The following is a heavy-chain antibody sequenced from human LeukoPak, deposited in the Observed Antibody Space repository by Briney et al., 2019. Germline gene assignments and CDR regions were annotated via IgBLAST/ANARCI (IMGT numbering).Heavy chain of an antibody. CDR2: IYYSGST. Sequence: SETLSLTCTVSGGSISSSSYYWGWIRQPPGGGLEWIANIYYSGSTYYNPSLKSRLTISVDTSKNQFSLKLRSVTAADTALYYCARVVDYYDSNGYFDHWGQGTRVTVSS. CDR1: GGSISSSSYY. CDR3: ARVVDYYDSNGYFDH. J-gene: IGHJ4*02. D-gene: IGHD3-22*01. V-gene: IGHV4-39*07.